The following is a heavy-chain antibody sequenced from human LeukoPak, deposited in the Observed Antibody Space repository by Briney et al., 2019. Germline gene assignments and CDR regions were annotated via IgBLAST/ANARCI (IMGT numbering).Heavy chain of an antibody. J-gene: IGHJ4*02. CDR2: IYHSGST. CDR3: ARVGLAAVDY. D-gene: IGHD6-13*01. V-gene: IGHV4-38-2*02. Sequence: SETLFLTCTVSGYSISSGYYWGWIRQPPGKGLEWIGSIYHSGSTYYNPSLKSRVTISVDTSKNQFSLKLSSVTAADTAVYYCARVGLAAVDYWGQGTLVTVSS. CDR1: GYSISSGYY.